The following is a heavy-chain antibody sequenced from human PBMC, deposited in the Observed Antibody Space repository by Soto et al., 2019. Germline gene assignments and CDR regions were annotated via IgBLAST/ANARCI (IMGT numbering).Heavy chain of an antibody. CDR1: GFTCSSYD. V-gene: IGHV3-23*01. CDR2: ILVGGST. Sequence: GGSLRLSCTASGFTCSSYDMSWVRQAPGKGLEWVSTILVGGSTYYADSVKGRFTISRDNSKNTLYVQVKSLRPEDTAVYYCAKGILSATIGPYAMDVWGQGTTVTVSS. CDR3: AKGILSATIGPYAMDV. J-gene: IGHJ6*02. D-gene: IGHD3-16*01.